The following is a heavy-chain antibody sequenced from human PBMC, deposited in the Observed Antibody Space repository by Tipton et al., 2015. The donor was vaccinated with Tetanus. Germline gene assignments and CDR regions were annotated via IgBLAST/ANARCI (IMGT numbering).Heavy chain of an antibody. Sequence: GLVKPSETLSLTCAVSGGSLSDYYWSWIRQSPGKGLEWIGEINEGGSTNYNPSLESRVSISVDTSKHRFSLKLRSVTAADTAIYYCARSADNWFDPWGQGILVTVSS. CDR3: ARSADNWFDP. CDR2: INEGGST. J-gene: IGHJ5*02. V-gene: IGHV4-34*01. CDR1: GGSLSDYY.